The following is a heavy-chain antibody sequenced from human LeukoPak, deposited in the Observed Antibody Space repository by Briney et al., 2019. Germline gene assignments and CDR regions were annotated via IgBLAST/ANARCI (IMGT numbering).Heavy chain of an antibody. J-gene: IGHJ4*02. D-gene: IGHD5-12*01. Sequence: GGSLRLSCAASGFTFSSLWMTWVRQAPGKGPEWVANINQDGSEKYFVDSVKGRFTISRDNAKNSVFLQMNSLTVEDTAVYYCARDGGVSGYDLLDYWGQGTLVTVSS. CDR2: INQDGSEK. CDR3: ARDGGVSGYDLLDY. V-gene: IGHV3-7*01. CDR1: GFTFSSLW.